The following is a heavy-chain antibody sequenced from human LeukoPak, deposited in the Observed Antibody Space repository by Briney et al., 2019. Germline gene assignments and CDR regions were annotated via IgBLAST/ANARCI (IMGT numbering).Heavy chain of an antibody. CDR2: MNPDSGNT. CDR1: GYTFNIYD. Sequence: GASVNVSCKASGYTFNIYDINWVRQAAGQGLECMGWMNPDSGNTDFAQKFQGRVTMTRNTSISTAYMELSSLTSEDTAVYYCAVHLTVDYLDPWGQGTLVTVSS. V-gene: IGHV1-8*01. J-gene: IGHJ5*02. CDR3: AVHLTVDYLDP. D-gene: IGHD2/OR15-2a*01.